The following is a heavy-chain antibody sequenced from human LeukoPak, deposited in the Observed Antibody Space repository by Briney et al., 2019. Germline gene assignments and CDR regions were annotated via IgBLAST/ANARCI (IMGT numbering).Heavy chain of an antibody. D-gene: IGHD3-10*01. J-gene: IGHJ4*02. V-gene: IGHV3-7*01. CDR3: AKLAKYFYGSETYYFFEH. CDR2: VKQDGTEK. Sequence: GGSLRLSCGASGFSFTTYWMGWVRQAPGKGLEWVANVKQDGTEKYYVDSVKGRFTISRDNAKNSLYLQMNSLRVEDTAVYYCAKLAKYFYGSETYYFFEHWGQGTPVTASS. CDR1: GFSFTTYW.